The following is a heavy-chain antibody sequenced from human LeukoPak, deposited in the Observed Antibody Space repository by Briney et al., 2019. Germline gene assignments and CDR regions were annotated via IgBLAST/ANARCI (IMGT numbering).Heavy chain of an antibody. D-gene: IGHD5-24*01. J-gene: IGHJ6*03. CDR2: IYTSGST. Sequence: SETLSLTCAVYGGSFSSYYWSWIRQPAGKGLEWIGRIYTSGSTNYNPSLKSRVTMSVDTSKNQFSLKLSSVTAADTAVYYCARDRGDYYYYYMDVWGKGTTVTVSS. V-gene: IGHV4-4*07. CDR3: ARDRGDYYYYYMDV. CDR1: GGSFSSYY.